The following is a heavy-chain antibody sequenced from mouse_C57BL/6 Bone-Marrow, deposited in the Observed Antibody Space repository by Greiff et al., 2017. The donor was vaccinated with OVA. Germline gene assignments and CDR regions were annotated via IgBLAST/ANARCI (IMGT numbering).Heavy chain of an antibody. D-gene: IGHD2-2*01. J-gene: IGHJ3*01. CDR2: IYPRSGNT. Sequence: LQESGAELARPGASVKLSCKASGYTFTSYGISWVKQRTGQGLEWIGEIYPRSGNTYYNEKFKGKATLTADKSSSTAYMELRSLTSEDSAVYFCARSRGYGYDVWGQGTLVTVSA. CDR1: GYTFTSYG. CDR3: ARSRGYGYDV. V-gene: IGHV1-81*01.